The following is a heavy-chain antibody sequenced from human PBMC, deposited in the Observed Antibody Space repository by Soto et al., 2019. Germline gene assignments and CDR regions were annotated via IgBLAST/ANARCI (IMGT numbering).Heavy chain of an antibody. V-gene: IGHV3-23*01. CDR1: GFTFSSYA. CDR2: ISGSGGGT. CDR3: AKLVMTTVTTRDY. J-gene: IGHJ4*02. D-gene: IGHD4-17*01. Sequence: HLGGSLRLSCAASGFTFSSYAVSWVRQATGKGLEWVSAISGSGGGTYYADSVKGRFTISRDNSKNTLYLQMNSLRAEDTAVYYCAKLVMTTVTTRDYWGQGTLVTSPQ.